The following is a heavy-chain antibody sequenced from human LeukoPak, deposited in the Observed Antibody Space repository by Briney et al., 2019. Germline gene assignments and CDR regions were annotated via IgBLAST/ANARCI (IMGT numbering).Heavy chain of an antibody. CDR3: ARIAVATAYNWFDP. CDR1: GGSISSGDYY. J-gene: IGHJ5*02. Sequence: SQTLSLTCTVSGGSISSGDYYWSWIRQPPGKGLEWIGYIYYSGSTYYNPSLKSRVTISVDTSKNQFSLKLSSVTAADTAVYYCARIAVATAYNWFDPWGQGTLVTVSS. CDR2: IYYSGST. D-gene: IGHD5-12*01. V-gene: IGHV4-30-4*08.